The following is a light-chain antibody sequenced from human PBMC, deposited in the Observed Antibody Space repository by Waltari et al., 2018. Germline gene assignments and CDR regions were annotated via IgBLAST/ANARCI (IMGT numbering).Light chain of an antibody. CDR2: AAS. CDR1: QSISSY. Sequence: DIQMTQSPSSLSASVGDRVTITCRTSQSISSYLNWYQQKPGKAPKFLIYAASSLQSGVPSRFSGSGSGTDFTLTISSLQPEDFATYYCQQSYSTPITFGQGTRLEI. CDR3: QQSYSTPIT. V-gene: IGKV1-39*01. J-gene: IGKJ5*01.